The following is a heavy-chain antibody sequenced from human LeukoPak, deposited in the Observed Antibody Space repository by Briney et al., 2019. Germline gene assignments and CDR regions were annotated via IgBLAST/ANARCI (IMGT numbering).Heavy chain of an antibody. V-gene: IGHV3-21*01. J-gene: IGHJ4*02. D-gene: IGHD3-9*01. CDR2: ISSSSSYI. CDR3: ARGDDDWLLSFDY. Sequence: PGGSLRLSCAASGFTFSSYSMNWVRQAPGKGLEWVSSISSSSSYIYYADSVKRRFTISRDNAKNSLYLQMNSLRAEDTAVYYCARGDDDWLLSFDYCGQGTLVTVSS. CDR1: GFTFSSYS.